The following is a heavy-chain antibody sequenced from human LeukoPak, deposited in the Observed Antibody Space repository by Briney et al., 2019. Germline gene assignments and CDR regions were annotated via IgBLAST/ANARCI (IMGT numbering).Heavy chain of an antibody. CDR2: ISSSSSTI. CDR3: ARVGDGYNVGFDY. CDR1: GFTFSSYS. V-gene: IGHV3-48*01. D-gene: IGHD5-24*01. Sequence: PGGSLRLSCAASGFTFSSYSMNWVRQAPGKGLEWVSYISSSSSTIYYADSVKGRFAISRDNAKNSLYLQMNSLRAGDTAVYYCARVGDGYNVGFDYWGQGTLVTVSS. J-gene: IGHJ4*02.